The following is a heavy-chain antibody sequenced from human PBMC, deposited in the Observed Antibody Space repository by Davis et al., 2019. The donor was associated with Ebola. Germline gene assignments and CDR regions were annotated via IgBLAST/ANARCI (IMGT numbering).Heavy chain of an antibody. J-gene: IGHJ6*02. CDR2: TYYRSKWYN. Sequence: SQTLSLTCAIPGDSVSRNSASWNWIRQSPSRGLEWLGRTYYRSKWYNEYAVSVKSRMTINIDTSKNQVSLQLNSVTPDDTAVYYCAREGSTRWARYYYYGLDVWGQGTTVTVSS. D-gene: IGHD6-13*01. V-gene: IGHV6-1*01. CDR1: GDSVSRNSAS. CDR3: AREGSTRWARYYYYGLDV.